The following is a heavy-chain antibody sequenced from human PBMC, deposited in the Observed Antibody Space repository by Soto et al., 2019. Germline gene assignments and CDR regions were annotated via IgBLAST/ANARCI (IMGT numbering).Heavy chain of an antibody. D-gene: IGHD2-2*02. CDR1: GYTFTGYY. V-gene: IGHV1-2*04. CDR2: INPNSGCT. J-gene: IGHJ3*02. CDR3: AREACDYVDCSSTSCYRNDAFDI. Sequence: ASVKVSCKASGYTFTGYYMHWVRQAPGQGLEWRGWINPNSGCTNYAQKFQGWVTMTRATSISTAYMELSRLKSDEIAVYYCAREACDYVDCSSTSCYRNDAFDIWGQGTMVTVSS.